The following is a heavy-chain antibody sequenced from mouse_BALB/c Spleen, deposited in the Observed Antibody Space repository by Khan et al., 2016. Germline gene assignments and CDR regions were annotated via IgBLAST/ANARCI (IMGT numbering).Heavy chain of an antibody. J-gene: IGHJ4*01. Sequence: VQLKQSGAELVKPGASVKLSCTASDFNIKDTYMHWVKQRPEQGLEWIGRIDPANGNTKYDPKFQGKATIIADTSSNTAYLQLSSLTSEDTAVYYCARAYPYYAMDYWGQGTSVTVSS. CDR2: IDPANGNT. CDR1: DFNIKDTY. CDR3: ARAYPYYAMDY. V-gene: IGHV14-3*02.